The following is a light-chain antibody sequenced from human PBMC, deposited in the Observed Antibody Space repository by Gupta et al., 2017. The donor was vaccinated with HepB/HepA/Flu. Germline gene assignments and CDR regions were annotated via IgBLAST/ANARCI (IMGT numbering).Light chain of an antibody. Sequence: QSVLTQPRSVSAAPGQKVTISCSGSNSNIGNNHVSWYQQLPGTAPKLLIYENNKRPSGVPDRFSGSNSGTSATLAISGLQTGDEADYYCAAWDSSLSAWVFGGGTKLTVL. CDR3: AAWDSSLSAWV. CDR1: NSNIGNNH. CDR2: ENN. V-gene: IGLV1-51*02. J-gene: IGLJ3*02.